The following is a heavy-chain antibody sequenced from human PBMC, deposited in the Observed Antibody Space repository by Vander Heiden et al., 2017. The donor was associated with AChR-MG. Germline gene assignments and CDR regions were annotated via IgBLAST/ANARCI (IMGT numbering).Heavy chain of an antibody. D-gene: IGHD3-16*01. J-gene: IGHJ6*02. Sequence: QAQLVESGGGVVQPGGSLRLSCATSGFTFGSYGVHWVRQAPGQGPEWVAYIRHDGSNKYYADSVKGRFTISRDNSKNTLFLQMSSLRPEDTAVYYCAKAWGAMDVWGQGTTVTVFS. CDR1: GFTFGSYG. CDR2: IRHDGSNK. V-gene: IGHV3-30*02. CDR3: AKAWGAMDV.